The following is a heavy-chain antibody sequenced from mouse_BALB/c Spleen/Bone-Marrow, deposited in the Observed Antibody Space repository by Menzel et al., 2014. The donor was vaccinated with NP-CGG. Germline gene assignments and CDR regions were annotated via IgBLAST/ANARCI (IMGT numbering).Heavy chain of an antibody. V-gene: IGHV2-3*01. Sequence: VQLQQSGPGLVAPSQSLSITCTVSGFSLTSYGVSWVRQPPGKGLEWLGIIWGDGSTNYHSALISRLSISKYNSKSQVFLNLNSLQTDDTSTYYCAKPTGNCHFPYWGQGTLVTVSS. J-gene: IGHJ3*01. CDR3: AKPTGNCHFPY. CDR1: GFSLTSYG. D-gene: IGHD2-1*01. CDR2: IWGDGST.